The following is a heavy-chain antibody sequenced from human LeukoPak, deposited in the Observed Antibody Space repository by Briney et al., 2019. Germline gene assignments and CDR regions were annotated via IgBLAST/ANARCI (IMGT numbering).Heavy chain of an antibody. V-gene: IGHV1-2*02. J-gene: IGHJ3*02. CDR3: ARPLYDFWSGYASDAFHI. Sequence: GASVKVSFKASRYTFTDYYIHWVRQAPGQGLDWMGWINPNSGGTSYAQKFQGRVTMTRDTSISTAYMELSRLRSDDTAVYYCARPLYDFWSGYASDAFHIWGQGTMVTVSS. CDR1: RYTFTDYY. D-gene: IGHD3-3*01. CDR2: INPNSGGT.